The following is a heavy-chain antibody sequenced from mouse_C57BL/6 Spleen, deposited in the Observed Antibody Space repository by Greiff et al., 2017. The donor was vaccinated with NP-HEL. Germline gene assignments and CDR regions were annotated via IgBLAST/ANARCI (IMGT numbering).Heavy chain of an antibody. CDR3: AKRDGSSLGYAMDY. Sequence: EVKLQQSGPELVKPGASVKIPCKASGYTFTDYNMDWVKQSHGKSLEWIGDINPNNGGTIYNQKFKGKATLTVDKSSSTAYMELRSLTSEDTAVYYCAKRDGSSLGYAMDYWGQGTSVTVSS. CDR1: GYTFTDYN. J-gene: IGHJ4*01. CDR2: INPNNGGT. V-gene: IGHV1-18*01. D-gene: IGHD1-1*01.